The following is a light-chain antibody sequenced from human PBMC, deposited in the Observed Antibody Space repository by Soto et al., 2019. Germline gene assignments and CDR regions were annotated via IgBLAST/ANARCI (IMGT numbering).Light chain of an antibody. CDR2: DAS. V-gene: IGKV3D-20*02. Sequence: VLTQSPGTLSLSPGGRATVSCRTSQSVSSSYLAWYQQKPGQAPRLLIYDASNRATGIPARFSGSGSGTDCTLTISSLEPEDFAVYYCQQRSNWRWTFGQGTKVDIK. J-gene: IGKJ1*01. CDR1: QSVSSSY. CDR3: QQRSNWRWT.